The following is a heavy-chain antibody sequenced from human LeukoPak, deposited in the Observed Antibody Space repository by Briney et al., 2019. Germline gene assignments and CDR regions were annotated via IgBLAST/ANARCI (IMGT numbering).Heavy chain of an antibody. Sequence: PGGSLRLSCAASGFTFSAYWMHWVRQAPGKGLVWVSRVRGDGSYPSYADSVKDRFTISRDNAKNMLYLQMNSLRAEDTAVYYCAREYMVQGQPGQKDAFDIWGLGTMVTVSS. V-gene: IGHV3-74*01. CDR1: GFTFSAYW. CDR3: AREYMVQGQPGQKDAFDI. J-gene: IGHJ3*02. CDR2: VRGDGSYP. D-gene: IGHD3-10*01.